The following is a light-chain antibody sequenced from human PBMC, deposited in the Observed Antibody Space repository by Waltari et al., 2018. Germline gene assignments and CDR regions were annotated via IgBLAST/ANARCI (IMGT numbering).Light chain of an antibody. Sequence: IMLTQSPGTLSLSPGERATLSCRASQSISRYLAWYQQKPVQAPRLLIYGASTRATGVTDRFSGSWSGTDFSLTISGLEPEDSAVYYCQHHVRLPATFGQGTKVEIK. V-gene: IGKV3-20*01. CDR2: GAS. CDR3: QHHVRLPAT. CDR1: QSISRY. J-gene: IGKJ1*01.